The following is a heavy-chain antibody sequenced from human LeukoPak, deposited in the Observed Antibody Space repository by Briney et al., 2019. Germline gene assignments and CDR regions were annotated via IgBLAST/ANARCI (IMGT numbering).Heavy chain of an antibody. Sequence: GGSLRLSCAASGFTFADYAMHWVRHAPGKGLEWVSGISWNSGSIGYADSVKGRFTISRDNAKNSLYLQMNSLRAEDTAVYYCARELDGYDYWGQGTLVTVSS. V-gene: IGHV3-9*01. J-gene: IGHJ4*02. CDR2: ISWNSGSI. CDR1: GFTFADYA. CDR3: ARELDGYDY. D-gene: IGHD5-18*01.